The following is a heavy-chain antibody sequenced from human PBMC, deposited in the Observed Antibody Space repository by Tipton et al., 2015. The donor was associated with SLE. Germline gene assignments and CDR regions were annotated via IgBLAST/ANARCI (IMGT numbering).Heavy chain of an antibody. CDR3: ARGLGVVVAVAFDI. CDR1: GGSISSGGYS. V-gene: IGHV4-30-2*01. Sequence: TLSLTCAVSGGSISSGGYSWSWIRQPPGKGLEWIGYIYYSGSTNYNPSLKSRVTISVDTSKNQFSLKLSSVTAADTAVYYCARGLGVVVAVAFDIWGQGTMVTVSS. J-gene: IGHJ3*02. CDR2: IYYSGST. D-gene: IGHD2-15*01.